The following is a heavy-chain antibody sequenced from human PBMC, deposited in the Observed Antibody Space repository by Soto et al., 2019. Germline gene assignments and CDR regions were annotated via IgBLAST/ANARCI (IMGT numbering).Heavy chain of an antibody. Sequence: LGESLKISCRGSGYSFSNYWIIWVRQMPGKGLEWMGIIYPGDSDTMYSPSFQGQVTISADKSISTAYLQWSSLKASDTAMYYCARRGGYDFRDAFDIWGQGTMVTVSS. CDR1: GYSFSNYW. D-gene: IGHD5-12*01. V-gene: IGHV5-51*01. J-gene: IGHJ3*02. CDR3: ARRGGYDFRDAFDI. CDR2: IYPGDSDT.